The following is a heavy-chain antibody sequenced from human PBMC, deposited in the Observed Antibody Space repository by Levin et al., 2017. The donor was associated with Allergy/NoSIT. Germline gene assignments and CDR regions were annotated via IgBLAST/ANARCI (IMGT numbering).Heavy chain of an antibody. CDR3: ARDFNDYGSGSYYGYFDY. CDR1: GFTFSSYG. D-gene: IGHD3-10*01. J-gene: IGHJ4*02. CDR2: IWYDGSNK. V-gene: IGHV3-33*01. Sequence: GESLKISCAASGFTFSSYGMHWVRQAPGKGLEWVAVIWYDGSNKYYADSVKGRFTISRDNSKNTLYLQMNSLRAEDTAVYYCARDFNDYGSGSYYGYFDYWGQGTLVTVSS.